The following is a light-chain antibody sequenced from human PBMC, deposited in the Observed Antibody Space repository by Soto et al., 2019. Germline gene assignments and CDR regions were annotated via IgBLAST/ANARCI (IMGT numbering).Light chain of an antibody. CDR1: QSIRSN. CDR2: GAS. V-gene: IGKV3D-15*01. Sequence: EIVMTQSPATLSVSPGERVTLSCRASQSIRSNLAWYQQQPGQTPRLLIYGASNRATDIPARFSGSGSGTEFTLTVSSLQSEDFAVYYCQQYNSWPLTFSGGTKVEIK. J-gene: IGKJ4*01. CDR3: QQYNSWPLT.